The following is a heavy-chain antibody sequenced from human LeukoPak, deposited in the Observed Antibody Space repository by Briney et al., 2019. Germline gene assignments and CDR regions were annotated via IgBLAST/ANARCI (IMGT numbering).Heavy chain of an antibody. Sequence: SETLSLTCTVSGGSISSTSYYWGWIRQPPGKGLEWIGSIYYSGNTYYNPSLKSRVTISVDTSKNQFSLRLSSVTAADTAVYYCARLKYSYGYVGFDYWGQGTLVTVSS. J-gene: IGHJ4*02. D-gene: IGHD5-18*01. CDR3: ARLKYSYGYVGFDY. CDR2: IYYSGNT. V-gene: IGHV4-39*01. CDR1: GGSISSTSYY.